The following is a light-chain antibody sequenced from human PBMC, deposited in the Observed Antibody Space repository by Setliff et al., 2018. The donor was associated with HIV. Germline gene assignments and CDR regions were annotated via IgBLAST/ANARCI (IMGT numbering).Light chain of an antibody. CDR2: EVR. V-gene: IGLV2-14*01. CDR3: SSYAITNTLL. J-gene: IGLJ1*01. Sequence: QSALTQPASVSGSPGQSLTISCTGTTSDVGGYNYVSWYQQHPGKAPKLIIDEVRNRPSGVSDRFSGAKSGNTASLTISGLQADDEADYYCSSYAITNTLLFGTGTKGTVL. CDR1: TSDVGGYNY.